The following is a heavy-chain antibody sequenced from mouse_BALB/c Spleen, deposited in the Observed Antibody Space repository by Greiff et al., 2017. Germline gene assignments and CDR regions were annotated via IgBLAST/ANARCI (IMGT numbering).Heavy chain of an antibody. J-gene: IGHJ3*01. V-gene: IGHV5-6-5*01. CDR2: ISSGGST. Sequence: EVNVVESGGGLVKPGGSLKLSCAASGFTFSSYAMSWVRQTPEKRLEWVASISSGGSTYYPDSVKGRITISRDNARNILYLQMSSLRSEDTAMYYCADYYGRTGAYWGQGTLVTVSA. D-gene: IGHD1-1*01. CDR1: GFTFSSYA. CDR3: ADYYGRTGAY.